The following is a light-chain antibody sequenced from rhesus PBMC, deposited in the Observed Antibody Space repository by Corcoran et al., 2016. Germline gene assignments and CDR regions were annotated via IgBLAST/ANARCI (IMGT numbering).Light chain of an antibody. CDR3: LPYSSSPWT. J-gene: IGKJ1*01. V-gene: IGKV1-22*01. Sequence: DIQMTQSPSSLSASVGDTVTITCRAMQSISSWLDWYQQKPGKAPTLLIYKASRSQSGAPSRFSGRGSGTVFSLTISSLQPEDFATYYCLPYSSSPWTFGQGTKVEIK. CDR1: QSISSW. CDR2: KAS.